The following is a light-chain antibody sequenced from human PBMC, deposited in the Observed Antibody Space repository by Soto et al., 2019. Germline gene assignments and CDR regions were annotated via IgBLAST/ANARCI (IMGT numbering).Light chain of an antibody. Sequence: IQLTQSPSSLSASVGDRVTITCRAGQGIAGSLAWYQQXXXXAPNLLISAASTLQPGVPSRFSGSGSGTDFALTISSLQPEDFATYYCQQIDSYPRTFGQGTKVEIK. CDR2: AAS. CDR3: QQIDSYPRT. CDR1: QGIAGS. J-gene: IGKJ1*01. V-gene: IGKV1-9*01.